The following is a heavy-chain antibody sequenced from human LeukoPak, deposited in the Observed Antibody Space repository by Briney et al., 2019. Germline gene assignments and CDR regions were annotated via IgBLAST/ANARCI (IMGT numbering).Heavy chain of an antibody. V-gene: IGHV5-51*01. Sequence: GESLKISCKGSGYSFTSYXXGWVRXMPGKGLEXMGIIYPSDSDTRYSPSFQGQVTISADKSISTAYLQWSSLKASDTAMYYCARTSSGYNWFDPWGQGTLVTVSS. CDR2: IYPSDSDT. CDR3: ARTSSGYNWFDP. CDR1: GYSFTSYX. J-gene: IGHJ5*02. D-gene: IGHD3-10*01.